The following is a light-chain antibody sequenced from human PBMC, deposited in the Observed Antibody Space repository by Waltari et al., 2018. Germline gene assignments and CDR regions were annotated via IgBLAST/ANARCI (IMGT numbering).Light chain of an antibody. CDR2: SNN. CDR3: AAWDDSLNGWV. V-gene: IGLV1-44*01. J-gene: IGLJ3*02. CDR1: RSNLGSNT. Sequence: QSVLTQPPSASGTPGQRVTIPCSGSRSNLGSNTVNWYQPLPGTAPKLLIYSNNQRPSGVPDRFSGSKSGTSASLAISGLQSEDEADYYCAAWDDSLNGWVFGGGTKLTVL.